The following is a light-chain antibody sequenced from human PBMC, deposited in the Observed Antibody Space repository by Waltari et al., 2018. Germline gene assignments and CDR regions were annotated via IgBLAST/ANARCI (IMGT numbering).Light chain of an antibody. Sequence: QLVLTQSPSASASLGASVTLTCTLSSRHRSNVIAWLQQQPEKGPRYLMKVNSDGSHSKGDKIPDRFSGSSSGAEHFLTISSLQSEDEADYYCQTGGHGTWVFGGGTKLTVL. V-gene: IGLV4-69*01. CDR2: VNSDGSH. J-gene: IGLJ3*02. CDR1: SRHRSNV. CDR3: QTGGHGTWV.